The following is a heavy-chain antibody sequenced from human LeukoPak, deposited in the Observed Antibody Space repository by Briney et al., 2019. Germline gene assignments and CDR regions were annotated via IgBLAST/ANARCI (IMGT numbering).Heavy chain of an antibody. CDR1: GGSFSGYY. J-gene: IGHJ4*02. Sequence: KPSETLSLTCAVYGGSFSGYYWSWVRQPPGKGLEWIGEINHSGSTNYNPSLKSRVTISVDTSKNQFSLKLSSVTAADTAVYYCARMTIGYYYDSSDYYADYWGQGTLVTVSS. D-gene: IGHD3-22*01. CDR3: ARMTIGYYYDSSDYYADY. CDR2: INHSGST. V-gene: IGHV4-34*01.